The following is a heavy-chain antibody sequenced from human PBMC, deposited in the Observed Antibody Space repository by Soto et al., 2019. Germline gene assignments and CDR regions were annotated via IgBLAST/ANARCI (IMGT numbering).Heavy chain of an antibody. CDR1: GGPISSGGYY. Sequence: QVQLQESGPGLVKPSQTLSLTCTVSGGPISSGGYYWSWIRRHPGKVLEWIGYIYYSGRTYYNPGLARRLIISVDTSRHSLSLKLSSVTEAGTAVYYSARAGRFGSSGGIDAFAIWGQGTLVTFSS. J-gene: IGHJ3*02. V-gene: IGHV4-31*03. CDR3: ARAGRFGSSGGIDAFAI. CDR2: IYYSGRT. D-gene: IGHD2-15*01.